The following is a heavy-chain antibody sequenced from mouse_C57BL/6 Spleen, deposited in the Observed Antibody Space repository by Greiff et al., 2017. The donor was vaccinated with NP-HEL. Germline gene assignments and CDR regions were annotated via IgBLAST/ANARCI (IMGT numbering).Heavy chain of an antibody. J-gene: IGHJ2*01. D-gene: IGHD2-1*01. CDR1: GYTFTDYN. Sequence: VQLQQSGPELVKPGASVKIPCKASGYTFTDYNMDWVKQSHGKSLEWIGDINPNNGGTIYNQKFKGKATLTVDKSSSTAYMELRSLTSEDTAVYYCARLSNYYGNYDYFDYWGQGTTLTVSS. CDR2: INPNNGGT. V-gene: IGHV1-18*01. CDR3: ARLSNYYGNYDYFDY.